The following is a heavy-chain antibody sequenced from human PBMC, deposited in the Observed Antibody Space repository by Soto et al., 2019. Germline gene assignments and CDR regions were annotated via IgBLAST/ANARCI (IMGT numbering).Heavy chain of an antibody. Sequence: GSLRLSCAGSGFTLTRSAVSWVRQAPGKGLEWVTVIWYDGSNKYYADSVKGRFTISRDNSKNTLYLQMNSLRAEDTAVYYCARGPKYYDFWSGYYYYYYGMDVWGQGTTVTVSS. V-gene: IGHV3-33*07. J-gene: IGHJ6*02. CDR2: IWYDGSNK. CDR1: GFTLTRSA. CDR3: ARGPKYYDFWSGYYYYYYGMDV. D-gene: IGHD3-3*01.